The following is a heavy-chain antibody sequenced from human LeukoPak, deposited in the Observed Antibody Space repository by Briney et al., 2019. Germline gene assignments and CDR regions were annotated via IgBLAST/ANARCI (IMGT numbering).Heavy chain of an antibody. CDR1: GFTFSDYY. CDR3: ASEAAADWIFDY. J-gene: IGHJ4*02. D-gene: IGHD6-13*01. Sequence: GGSLRLSCAASGFTFSDYYMSWIRQAPGKGLEWVSYISSSGSTIYYADSVKGRFTISRDNAKNSLYLQMNSLRAEDTAVYYCASEAAADWIFDYWGQGTLVTVSS. V-gene: IGHV3-11*01. CDR2: ISSSGSTI.